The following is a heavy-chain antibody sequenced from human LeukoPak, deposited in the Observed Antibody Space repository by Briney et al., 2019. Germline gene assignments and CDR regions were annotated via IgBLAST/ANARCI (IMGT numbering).Heavy chain of an antibody. V-gene: IGHV3-48*04. J-gene: IGHJ4*02. CDR3: ARDRGYTYGGGEFDY. D-gene: IGHD5-18*01. CDR1: GFTFSSYG. Sequence: GGSLRLSCSGFTFSSYGMNWVRQSPGKGLEWLAYISSGSTTIYYADSVKGRFTISRDNAKNSLYLQMNSLTAADTAIYYCARDRGYTYGGGEFDYWGQGTLVTV. CDR2: ISSGSTTI.